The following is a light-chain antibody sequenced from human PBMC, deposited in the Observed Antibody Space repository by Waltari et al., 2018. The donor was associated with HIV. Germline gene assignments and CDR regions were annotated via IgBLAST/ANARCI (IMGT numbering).Light chain of an antibody. Sequence: DVVMTQSPLSLPVTLGQSASISCRSGQSLVHSDGNTYLSWFQQRPGQSPRRLIYKVSNRDSGVPDRFSGSGSGTDFTLQINRVEAEDVAMYYCMQGTHWPMYTFGQGTKPEIK. V-gene: IGKV2-30*02. J-gene: IGKJ2*01. CDR1: QSLVHSDGNTY. CDR3: MQGTHWPMYT. CDR2: KVS.